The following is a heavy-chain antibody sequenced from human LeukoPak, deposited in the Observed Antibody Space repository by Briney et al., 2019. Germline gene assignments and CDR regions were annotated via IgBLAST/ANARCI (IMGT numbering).Heavy chain of an antibody. V-gene: IGHV5-51*01. Sequence: GESLKISCKGSGYSFSIYWIGWVRQMPGKGLEWMGVIYPGDSDTRYSPSFQGQVTLSADKSISTAYLQWSSLKASDTAIYYCARALVGAATLSYWGQGTLVTVSS. CDR2: IYPGDSDT. CDR3: ARALVGAATLSY. CDR1: GYSFSIYW. D-gene: IGHD1-26*01. J-gene: IGHJ4*02.